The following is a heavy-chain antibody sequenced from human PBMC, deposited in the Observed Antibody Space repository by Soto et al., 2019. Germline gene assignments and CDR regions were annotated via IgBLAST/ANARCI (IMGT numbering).Heavy chain of an antibody. CDR3: VGYYYGMHV. CDR1: GGSINSYY. CDR2: IYYSGST. J-gene: IGHJ6*02. V-gene: IGHV4-59*08. Sequence: QVQLQESGPGLVKPSETLSLTCTVSGGSINSYYWNWIRQPPGKGLEWIGYIYYSGSTNYNPSLKXRXTXXVGPSKKQFSLKLSSVTAADTAVYYWVGYYYGMHVWGQGTTVTVSS.